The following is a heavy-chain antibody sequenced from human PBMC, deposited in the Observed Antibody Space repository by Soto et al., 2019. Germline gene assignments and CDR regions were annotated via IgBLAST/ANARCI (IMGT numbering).Heavy chain of an antibody. CDR3: ARDHGYSYGYKRPYYFDY. D-gene: IGHD5-18*01. V-gene: IGHV3-30-3*01. Sequence: GGSLRLSCAASGFTFSSYAMHWVRQAPGKGLEWVAVISYDGSNKYYADSVKGRFTISRDNSKNTLYLQMNSLRAEDTAVYYCARDHGYSYGYKRPYYFDYWGQGTLVPVSS. CDR1: GFTFSSYA. J-gene: IGHJ4*02. CDR2: ISYDGSNK.